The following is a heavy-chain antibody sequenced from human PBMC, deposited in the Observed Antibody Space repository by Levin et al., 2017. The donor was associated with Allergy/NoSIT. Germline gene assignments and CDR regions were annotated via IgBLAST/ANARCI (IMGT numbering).Heavy chain of an antibody. V-gene: IGHV3-33*01. D-gene: IGHD6-19*01. J-gene: IGHJ6*03. Sequence: PGGSLRLSCAASGFTFSSYGMHWVRQAPGKGLEWVAVIWYDGSNKYYADSVKGRFTISRDNSKNTLYLQMNSLRAEDTAVYYCARDRASGWSANYYYYYMDVWGKGTTVTVSS. CDR2: IWYDGSNK. CDR1: GFTFSSYG. CDR3: ARDRASGWSANYYYYYMDV.